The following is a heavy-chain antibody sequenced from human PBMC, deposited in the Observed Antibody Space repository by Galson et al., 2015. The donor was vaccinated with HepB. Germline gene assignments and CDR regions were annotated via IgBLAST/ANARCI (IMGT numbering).Heavy chain of an antibody. Sequence: SLRLSCAASGFIFSSYGMHWVRQAPGKGLEWVAFIRYDGSNKYYADSVKGRFTISRDNSKNTLYLQMNSLRAEDTAVYYCAKDLEGYSYGTAYYGMDVWGQGTTVTVSS. CDR1: GFIFSSYG. V-gene: IGHV3-30*02. CDR2: IRYDGSNK. J-gene: IGHJ6*02. CDR3: AKDLEGYSYGTAYYGMDV. D-gene: IGHD5-18*01.